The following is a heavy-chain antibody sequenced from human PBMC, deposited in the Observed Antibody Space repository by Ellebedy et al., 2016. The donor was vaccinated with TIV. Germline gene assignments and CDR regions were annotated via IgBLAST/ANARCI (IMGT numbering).Heavy chain of an antibody. Sequence: SETLSLXCNVSGGSISGTYTSYYWGWIRQPPGKGLEWIGSIYDSGRTHYNPSLKSRVTISEDTSKDQFSLKLSSVTAADTAVYYCARDPLGYCSSTSCYAGGYWGQGTLVTVSS. CDR2: IYDSGRT. CDR1: GGSISGTYTSYY. V-gene: IGHV4-39*02. CDR3: ARDPLGYCSSTSCYAGGY. D-gene: IGHD2-2*01. J-gene: IGHJ4*02.